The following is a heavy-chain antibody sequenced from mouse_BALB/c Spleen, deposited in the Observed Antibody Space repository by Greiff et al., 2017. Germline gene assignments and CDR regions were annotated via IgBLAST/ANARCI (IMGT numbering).Heavy chain of an antibody. D-gene: IGHD2-4*01. CDR1: GFTFSSFG. CDR3: AREGNYYDYFDY. J-gene: IGHJ2*01. Sequence: EVQLVESGGGLVQPGGSRKLSCAASGFTFSSFGLHWVRQAPEKGLEWVAYISSGSSTIYYADTVKGRFTISRDNPKNTLFLQMTSLRSEDTAMYYCAREGNYYDYFDYWGQGTTLTVSS. CDR2: ISSGSSTI. V-gene: IGHV5-17*02.